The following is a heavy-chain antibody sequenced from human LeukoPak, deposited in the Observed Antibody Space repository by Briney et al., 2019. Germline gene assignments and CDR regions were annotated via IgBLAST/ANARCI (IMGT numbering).Heavy chain of an antibody. V-gene: IGHV1-69*04. D-gene: IGHD4-23*01. CDR2: IIPIVGST. CDR3: ARHYGGLDDY. J-gene: IGHJ4*02. CDR1: GDTFSSYG. Sequence: EASVKVSCKTSGDTFSSYGISWVRQAPGQGLEWMGRIIPIVGSTNYAEKLQGRVTITADKSTSTVYMELSSLRSEDTAVYYCARHYGGLDDYWDQGTLIIVSS.